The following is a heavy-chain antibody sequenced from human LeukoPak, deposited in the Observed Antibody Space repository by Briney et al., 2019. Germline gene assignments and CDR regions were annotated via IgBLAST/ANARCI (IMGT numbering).Heavy chain of an antibody. J-gene: IGHJ4*02. CDR2: INNDGSST. CDR3: AREPAYCGGDCLFGY. D-gene: IGHD2-21*01. CDR1: GFTFSTYW. Sequence: GGSLRLSCAASGFTFSTYWMHWVRQAPGKGLVWVSRINNDGSSTSYSDSVKGRFTIPRDNAKSTLYLQMNSLTAEDTAVYYCAREPAYCGGDCLFGYWGQGTLVTVSS. V-gene: IGHV3-74*01.